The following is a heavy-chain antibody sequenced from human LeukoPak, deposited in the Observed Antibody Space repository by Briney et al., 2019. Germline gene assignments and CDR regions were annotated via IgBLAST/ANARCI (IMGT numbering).Heavy chain of an antibody. D-gene: IGHD6-13*01. CDR1: GFTFSSYA. Sequence: GGSLRLSCAASGFTFSSYAMSWVRQAPGKGLEWVSSISSSSSYIYYADSVKGRFTISRDNAKNSLYLQMNSLRAEDTAVYYCARVPERREAAAGAFDIWGQGTMVTVSS. V-gene: IGHV3-21*01. CDR2: ISSSSSYI. CDR3: ARVPERREAAAGAFDI. J-gene: IGHJ3*02.